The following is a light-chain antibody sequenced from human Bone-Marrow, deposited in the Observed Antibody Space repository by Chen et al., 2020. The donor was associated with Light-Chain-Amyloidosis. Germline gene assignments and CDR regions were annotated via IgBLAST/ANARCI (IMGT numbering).Light chain of an antibody. CDR3: QQYGTSPLT. Sequence: EVVLTQSPATLSVSPGERVTLSCRASRNILSNLAWYQHKPGQAPRLLIYGSSSRATGIPDRFTGSGSGTDFTLTINRLEPEDFAMYYCQQYGTSPLTFGGGTKVEIK. CDR1: RNILSN. CDR2: GSS. J-gene: IGKJ4*01. V-gene: IGKV3-20*01.